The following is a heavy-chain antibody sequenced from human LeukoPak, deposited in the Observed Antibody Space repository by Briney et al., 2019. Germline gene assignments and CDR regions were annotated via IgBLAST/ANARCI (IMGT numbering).Heavy chain of an antibody. D-gene: IGHD4-17*01. CDR3: ARGDDGDYNYYGMDV. CDR2: ISSSSSYI. V-gene: IGHV3-21*01. Sequence: GGSLRLSCAASGFIFSSYDMSWVRQAPGKGLEWVSSISSSSSYIYYADSVKGRFTISRDNAKNSLYLQMNSLRAEDTAVYYCARGDDGDYNYYGMDVWGQGTTVTVSS. CDR1: GFIFSSYD. J-gene: IGHJ6*02.